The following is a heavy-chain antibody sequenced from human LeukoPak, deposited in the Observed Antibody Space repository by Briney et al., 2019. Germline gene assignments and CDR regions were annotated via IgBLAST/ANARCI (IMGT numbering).Heavy chain of an antibody. CDR2: ISDSGSDT. CDR1: KFTFSTYG. D-gene: IGHD2-21*01. Sequence: GGSLRLSCVASKFTFSTYGMVWVRQAPGKGLEWVSYISDSGSDTYFVDSVKGRFTISRDNAKNSLFLQMNSLRVEDTAIYYCARNGGGLDYWGQGTLVTVSS. CDR3: ARNGGGLDY. J-gene: IGHJ4*02. V-gene: IGHV3-48*03.